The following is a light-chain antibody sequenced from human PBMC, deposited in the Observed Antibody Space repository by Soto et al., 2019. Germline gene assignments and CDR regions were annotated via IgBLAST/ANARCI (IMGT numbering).Light chain of an antibody. CDR3: QQRSDWPIT. Sequence: EIVLTQSPATLSLSPGERVTLSCRASQSVSSNLAWYQQKPGQAPRLLMYDASKRATGIPARFSGSGSGTDFTLTISSLEPEDFAVYHCQQRSDWPITFGQGTRLEMK. V-gene: IGKV3-11*01. CDR1: QSVSSN. J-gene: IGKJ5*01. CDR2: DAS.